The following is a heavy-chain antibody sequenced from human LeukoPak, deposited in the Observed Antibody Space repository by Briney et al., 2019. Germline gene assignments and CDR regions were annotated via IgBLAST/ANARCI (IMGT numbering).Heavy chain of an antibody. Sequence: SETLSLTCTVSGGSISSSSYYWSWIRQPAGKGLEWIGRIYTSGSTNYNPSLKSRVTISVDTSKNQFSLKLSSVTAADTAVYYCARARPDIVLMVYADYYYYYMDVWGKGTTVTVSS. J-gene: IGHJ6*03. D-gene: IGHD2-8*01. CDR3: ARARPDIVLMVYADYYYYYMDV. CDR1: GGSISSSSYY. CDR2: IYTSGST. V-gene: IGHV4-61*02.